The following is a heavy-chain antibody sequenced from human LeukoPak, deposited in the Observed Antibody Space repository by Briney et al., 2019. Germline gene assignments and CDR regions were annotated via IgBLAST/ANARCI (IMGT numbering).Heavy chain of an antibody. CDR1: GFTFSSYE. D-gene: IGHD1-1*01. CDR2: ISGSGGGT. J-gene: IGHJ5*02. CDR3: VREEEMERLDP. Sequence: GGSLRLSCAASGFTFSSYEMNWVRQAPGKGLEWISYISGSGGGTYYADSVKGRFTISRDNAKSSLFLQMNSLRAEDTAVYRCVREEEMERLDPWGRGTLVTVSS. V-gene: IGHV3-48*03.